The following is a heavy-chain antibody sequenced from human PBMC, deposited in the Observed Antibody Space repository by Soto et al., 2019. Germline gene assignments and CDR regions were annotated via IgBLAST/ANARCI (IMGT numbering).Heavy chain of an antibody. V-gene: IGHV3-9*01. CDR1: GFTFDDYA. CDR3: AKVVTMIVRGDAFDI. CDR2: ISWNSGSI. D-gene: IGHD3-22*01. Sequence: PGGSLRLSCAASGFTFDDYAMHWVRQAPGKGLEWVSGISWNSGSIGYADSVKGRFTISRDNAKNSLYLQMNSLRAEDTALYYCAKVVTMIVRGDAFDIWGPGTMVTVSS. J-gene: IGHJ3*02.